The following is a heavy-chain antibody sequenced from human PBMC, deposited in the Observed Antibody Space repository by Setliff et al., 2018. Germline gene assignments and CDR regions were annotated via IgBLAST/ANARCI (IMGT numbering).Heavy chain of an antibody. D-gene: IGHD6-13*01. J-gene: IGHJ6*02. Sequence: GSLRLSCAASGFTVSSNYMSWVRQAPGKGLEWVSVIYSGGSTYYADSVKGRFTISRDNSKNTLYLQMNSLRAEDTAVYYCARDKGSAAAGTAYYYGMDVWGQGTTVTVSS. CDR1: GFTVSSNY. V-gene: IGHV3-66*01. CDR3: ARDKGSAAAGTAYYYGMDV. CDR2: IYSGGST.